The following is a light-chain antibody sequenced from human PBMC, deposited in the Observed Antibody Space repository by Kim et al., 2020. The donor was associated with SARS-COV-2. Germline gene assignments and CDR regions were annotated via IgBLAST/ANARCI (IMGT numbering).Light chain of an antibody. CDR3: LQHDSYPLT. CDR1: QGISSY. V-gene: IGKV1-17*03. Sequence: DIQMTQSPSAMSASVGDRVTITCRASQGISSYLAWFQQKPGQVPKRLIYAASTLQSGVPSRFSGSGSGTEFTLTIISLQPEDFATYYCLQHDSYPLTFGGGTKVDIK. CDR2: AAS. J-gene: IGKJ4*01.